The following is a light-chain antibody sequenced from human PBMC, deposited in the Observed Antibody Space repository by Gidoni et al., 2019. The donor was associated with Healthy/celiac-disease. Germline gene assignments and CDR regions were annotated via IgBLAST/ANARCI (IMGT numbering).Light chain of an antibody. CDR3: QQYNSYSFPYT. Sequence: DIQMTQSPSTLSASVGDRVTITCRASQSISSWLAWYQQKPGKAPKLLIYKASSLESGVPSRFSGSGSGTEFTLTISSLQPDDFATYYCQQYNSYSFPYTFXXXTKLEIK. CDR2: KAS. V-gene: IGKV1-5*03. CDR1: QSISSW. J-gene: IGKJ2*01.